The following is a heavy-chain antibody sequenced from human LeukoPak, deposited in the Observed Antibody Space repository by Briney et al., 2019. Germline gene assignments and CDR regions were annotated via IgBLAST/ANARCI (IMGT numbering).Heavy chain of an antibody. V-gene: IGHV4-4*07. D-gene: IGHD2-8*01. Sequence: PSETLSLTSTVSGGSISSYYWSWIRQPAGKGLEWIGRIYTSGSTNYNPSLKSRVTMSVDTSKNQFSLKLSSVTAADTAVYYCARDIVLMVYASWFDPWGQGTLVTVSS. CDR1: GGSISSYY. CDR3: ARDIVLMVYASWFDP. CDR2: IYTSGST. J-gene: IGHJ5*02.